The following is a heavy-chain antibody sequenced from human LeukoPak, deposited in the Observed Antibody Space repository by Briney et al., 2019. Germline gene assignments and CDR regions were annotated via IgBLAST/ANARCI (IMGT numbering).Heavy chain of an antibody. Sequence: ASVKVSCKASGYTSTSPDINWVRQATGRGLELLGWMNPRDNTGYAQKFQGRVTLTRDKSINTAYMELSSLRSEDTAVYYCARYTQHYGFDIWGQGTMVTVSA. D-gene: IGHD3-3*02. V-gene: IGHV1-8*01. CDR2: MNPRDNT. CDR3: ARYTQHYGFDI. CDR1: GYTSTSPD. J-gene: IGHJ3*02.